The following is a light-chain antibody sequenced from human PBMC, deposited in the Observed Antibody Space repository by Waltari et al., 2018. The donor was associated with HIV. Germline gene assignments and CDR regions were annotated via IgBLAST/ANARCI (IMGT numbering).Light chain of an antibody. Sequence: QSALTQPASVSVSPVHAITIFCTQSSSDVGVHSHVSWYPQHPGKVPRLLIYEVSNRPSGVSSRFSGSKSGNTASLTISGLQAEDEADYYCCSYTTTNNFVLFGGGTKLTVL. V-gene: IGLV2-14*01. J-gene: IGLJ2*01. CDR3: CSYTTTNNFVL. CDR2: EVS. CDR1: SSDVGVHSH.